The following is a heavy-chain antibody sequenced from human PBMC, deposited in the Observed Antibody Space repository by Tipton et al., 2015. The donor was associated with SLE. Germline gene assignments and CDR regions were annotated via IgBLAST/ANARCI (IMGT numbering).Heavy chain of an antibody. J-gene: IGHJ4*02. CDR1: GFTFSSYG. D-gene: IGHD3-10*01. CDR2: ISYDGSNK. Sequence: SLRLSCAASGFTFSSYGMHWVRQAPGKGLEWVAVISYDGSNKYYADSVKGRFTISRDNSKNTLYLQMNSLRAEDTAVYYCARSYYYGSGSFDYWGLGTLVTVSS. V-gene: IGHV3-30*19. CDR3: ARSYYYGSGSFDY.